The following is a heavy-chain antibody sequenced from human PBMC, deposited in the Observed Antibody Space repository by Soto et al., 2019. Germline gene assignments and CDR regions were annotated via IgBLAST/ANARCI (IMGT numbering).Heavy chain of an antibody. CDR2: INHSGST. V-gene: IGHV4-34*01. Sequence: TSETLSLTCAVYGGSFSGYYWSWIRQPPGKGLEWCGEINHSGSTNYNPSLKSRVTISVDTSKNQFSLELSSVNAADTAVYYCARTFVHKYGSGSYYRTPFDYWGQGTLVTVSS. CDR1: GGSFSGYY. CDR3: ARTFVHKYGSGSYYRTPFDY. D-gene: IGHD3-10*01. J-gene: IGHJ4*02.